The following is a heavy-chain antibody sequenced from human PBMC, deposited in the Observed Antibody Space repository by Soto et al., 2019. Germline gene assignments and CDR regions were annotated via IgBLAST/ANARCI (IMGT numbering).Heavy chain of an antibody. CDR3: ARDTHYYDSNYYGMDV. V-gene: IGHV1-2*04. Sequence: ASVKVSCKVSGYTLTELSMHWVRQAPGQGLEWMGWINPNSGDTNYAQKFQGWVTMTRDTSISTAYMELSRLRSDDTAVYYCARDTHYYDSNYYGMDVWGQGTTVTVSS. CDR1: GYTLTELS. J-gene: IGHJ6*02. D-gene: IGHD3-22*01. CDR2: INPNSGDT.